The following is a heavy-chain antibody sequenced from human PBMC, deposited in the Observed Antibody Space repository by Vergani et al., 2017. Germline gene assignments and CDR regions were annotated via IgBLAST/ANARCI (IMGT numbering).Heavy chain of an antibody. V-gene: IGHV3-9*01. CDR1: GFTFDDYA. CDR2: ISWNSGSI. J-gene: IGHJ4*02. CDR3: AKDRFVGSSGYWAYFDY. D-gene: IGHD3-22*01. Sequence: EVQLLESGGGLVQPGRSLRLSCAASGFTFDDYAMHWVRQAPGKGLEWVSGISWNSGSIGYADSVKGRFTISRDNAKNSLYLQMNSLRAEDTALYYCAKDRFVGSSGYWAYFDYWGQGTLVTVSS.